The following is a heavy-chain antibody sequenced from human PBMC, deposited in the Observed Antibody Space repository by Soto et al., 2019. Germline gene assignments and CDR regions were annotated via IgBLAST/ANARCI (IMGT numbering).Heavy chain of an antibody. CDR3: ARQEYGDYVFLDY. CDR2: IYYTGST. D-gene: IGHD4-17*01. CDR1: GVSISNDVYY. V-gene: IGHV4-31*03. J-gene: IGHJ4*02. Sequence: QVQLQESGPGLVKPSQTLSLTCTVSGVSISNDVYYWTWIRHYPGKGLEWVGYIYYTGSTYYNPSLTRRVMMSVDTSKNQCSLKLSSVTAADTAVYYCARQEYGDYVFLDYWGQGTLVTVSS.